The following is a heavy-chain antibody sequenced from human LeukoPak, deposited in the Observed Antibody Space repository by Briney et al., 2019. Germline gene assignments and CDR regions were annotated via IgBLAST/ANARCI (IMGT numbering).Heavy chain of an antibody. Sequence: PGGSLRLSCAASGFTFSSYAMSWVRQAPGKGLEWVSGISGSGGSTYYADSVKGRFTISRDNSKNTLYLQMNSLRAEDTAVYYCANAVAQGPYYFDYWGQGTLVTVSS. CDR1: GFTFSSYA. V-gene: IGHV3-23*01. CDR3: ANAVAQGPYYFDY. CDR2: ISGSGGST. D-gene: IGHD6-19*01. J-gene: IGHJ4*02.